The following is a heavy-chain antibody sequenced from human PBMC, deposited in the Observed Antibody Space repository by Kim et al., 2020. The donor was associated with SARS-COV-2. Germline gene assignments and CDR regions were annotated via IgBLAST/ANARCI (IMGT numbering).Heavy chain of an antibody. CDR2: IYSSGST. CDR1: GASMSNFY. Sequence: SETLSLTCAVSGASMSNFYWSWIRQPPGKGLEWIGYIYSSGSTTYNPSLKSRVTISVDTSKNQFSLKLSSVTAADTAVYYCARVGDYYDISGPFDYWGQGTLVSFSS. J-gene: IGHJ4*02. CDR3: ARVGDYYDISGPFDY. D-gene: IGHD3-22*01. V-gene: IGHV4-59*01.